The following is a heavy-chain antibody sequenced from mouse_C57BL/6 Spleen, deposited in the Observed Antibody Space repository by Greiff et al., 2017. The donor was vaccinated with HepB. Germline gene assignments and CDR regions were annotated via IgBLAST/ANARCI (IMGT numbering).Heavy chain of an antibody. CDR3: AREEDGAWFAY. CDR2: INYDGSST. J-gene: IGHJ3*01. CDR1: GFTFSDYY. V-gene: IGHV5-16*01. Sequence: EVKVVESEGGLVQPGSSMKLSCTASGFTFSDYYMAWVRQVPEKGLEWVANINYDGSSTYYLDSLKSRFIISRDNAKNILYLQMSSLKSEDTATYYCAREEDGAWFAYWGQGTLVTVSA.